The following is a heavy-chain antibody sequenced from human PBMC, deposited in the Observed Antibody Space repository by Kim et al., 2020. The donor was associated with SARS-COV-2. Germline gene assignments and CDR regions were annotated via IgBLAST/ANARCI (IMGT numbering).Heavy chain of an antibody. CDR1: GFTLTNYW. J-gene: IGHJ5*02. CDR3: ARGSFQQGFDP. Sequence: GGSLRLSCEASGFTLTNYWMNWVRQGPEKGLVWVSRSNSDGRVTHYADSVKGRFTISRDNAKNTLFLQLNSLGVEDTAIYYCARGSFQQGFDPWGQGTLVTVSS. CDR2: SNSDGRVT. V-gene: IGHV3-74*01. D-gene: IGHD6-13*01.